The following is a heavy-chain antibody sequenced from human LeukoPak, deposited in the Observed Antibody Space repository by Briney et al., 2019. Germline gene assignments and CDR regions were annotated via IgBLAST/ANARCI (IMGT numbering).Heavy chain of an antibody. Sequence: GGSLRLSCAASGFTFSSHGMHWVRQAPGKGLEWVAVIWYDGSNKYYADSVKGRFTISRDNSKNTLYLQMNSLRAEDTAVYYCAKSPHWSGYYYYGMDVWGQGTTVTVSS. CDR2: IWYDGSNK. CDR1: GFTFSSHG. D-gene: IGHD3-3*01. CDR3: AKSPHWSGYYYYGMDV. J-gene: IGHJ6*02. V-gene: IGHV3-33*06.